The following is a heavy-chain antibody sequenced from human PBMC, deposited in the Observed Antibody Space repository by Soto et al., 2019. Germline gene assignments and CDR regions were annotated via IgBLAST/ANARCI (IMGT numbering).Heavy chain of an antibody. D-gene: IGHD2-8*02. CDR3: AXXXXXXTGGYLFDF. J-gene: IGHJ4*02. Sequence: QITLKESGPTLVKPTQTLTLTCTFSGFSLNTXGXGVXXXXQPPGKALEWLALIDWDDDKRYRPSLKSRLTXXXXXXXXXXXXXXXXXXXXXXXXXXXAXXXXXXTGGYLFDFWAQGTLVTVSS. V-gene: IGHV2-5*02. CDR2: IDWDDDK. CDR1: GFSLNTXGXG.